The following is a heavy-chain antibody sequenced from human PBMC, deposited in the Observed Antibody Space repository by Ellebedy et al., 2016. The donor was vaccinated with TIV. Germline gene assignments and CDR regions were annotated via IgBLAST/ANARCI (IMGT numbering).Heavy chain of an antibody. Sequence: ASVKVSCXASGYTFTSYGISWVRQAPGQGLEWMGWISAYNGNTNYAQKLQGRVTMTTDTSTSTAYMELRSLRSDDTAVYYCARDPYYDILTGFRALYYYYGMDVWGQGTMVTVSS. CDR3: ARDPYYDILTGFRALYYYYGMDV. CDR2: ISAYNGNT. D-gene: IGHD3-9*01. J-gene: IGHJ6*02. CDR1: GYTFTSYG. V-gene: IGHV1-18*01.